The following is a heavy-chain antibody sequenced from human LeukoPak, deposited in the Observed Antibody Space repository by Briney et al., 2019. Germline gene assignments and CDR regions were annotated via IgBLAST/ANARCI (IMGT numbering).Heavy chain of an antibody. CDR2: IRYDGSNK. D-gene: IGHD3-3*01. CDR1: GFTFSSYG. CDR3: AKDRNRNFYYDLGY. J-gene: IGHJ4*02. V-gene: IGHV3-30*02. Sequence: GGSLRLSCAASGFTFSSYGMHWVRQAPGKGLEWVAFIRYDGSNKYYADSVKGRFTISRDNSKNTLYLQINSLRAEDKAVYYCAKDRNRNFYYDLGYWGQGTLVTVSS.